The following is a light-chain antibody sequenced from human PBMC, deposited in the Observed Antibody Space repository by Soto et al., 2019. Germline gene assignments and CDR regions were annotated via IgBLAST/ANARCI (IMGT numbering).Light chain of an antibody. V-gene: IGKV3-15*01. CDR3: QQYDNWPRT. CDR1: QSIGSN. Sequence: EIVMTQSPATLSVSPGERATLSCRASQSIGSNLAWYQQIPGQAPRLLIYGASTRATGIPARFSGSGSGTEFTLTISSLQSEDFAVYYCQQYDNWPRTFGPGTIVNIK. CDR2: GAS. J-gene: IGKJ3*01.